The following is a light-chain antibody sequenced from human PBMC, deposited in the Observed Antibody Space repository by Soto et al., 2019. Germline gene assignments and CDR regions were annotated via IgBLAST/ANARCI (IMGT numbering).Light chain of an antibody. CDR3: QQYYTTPLT. CDR2: GAS. J-gene: IGKJ4*01. V-gene: IGKV3-20*01. CDR1: QTVNNNY. Sequence: EVVLTQSPGTLSLSPGERATLSCRASQTVNNNYLAWYQQKPGRAPRLLIFGASNRATGIPDRFSGSASGTDFTLTXSGLEPEXFAVYYCQQYYTTPLTFGGGTKV.